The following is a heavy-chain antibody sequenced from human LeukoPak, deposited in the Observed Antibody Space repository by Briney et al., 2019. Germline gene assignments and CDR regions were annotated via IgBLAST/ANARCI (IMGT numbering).Heavy chain of an antibody. Sequence: ASVKVSCKASGYTFTGYCMHWVRQAPGQGLEWMGWINPNSGGTNYAQKFQGRVTMTRDTSISTAYMELSRLRSDDTAVYYCARDRSNYYDSSGYPAFDIWGQGTMVTVSS. CDR3: ARDRSNYYDSSGYPAFDI. J-gene: IGHJ3*02. V-gene: IGHV1-2*02. CDR1: GYTFTGYC. CDR2: INPNSGGT. D-gene: IGHD3-22*01.